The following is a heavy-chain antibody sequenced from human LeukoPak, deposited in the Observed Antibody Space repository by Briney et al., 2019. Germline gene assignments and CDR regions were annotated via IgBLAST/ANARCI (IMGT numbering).Heavy chain of an antibody. V-gene: IGHV3-33*01. J-gene: IGHJ3*01. Sequence: GRSLRLSCAASGFTFSSYGMHWVRQAPGKGLEWVAVIWYDGSNKYYADSMKGRFTISRDNAKKSVYLHMSRLRAEDTAVYYCARGLGSGDYVANAFDFWGRGTTVSVS. D-gene: IGHD4-17*01. CDR1: GFTFSSYG. CDR2: IWYDGSNK. CDR3: ARGLGSGDYVANAFDF.